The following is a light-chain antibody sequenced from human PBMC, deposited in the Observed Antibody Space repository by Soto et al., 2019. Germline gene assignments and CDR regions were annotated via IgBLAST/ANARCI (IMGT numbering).Light chain of an antibody. CDR2: DAS. CDR1: HDITSS. Sequence: DIQMTQSPSSLSASVGDRVTITCQASHDITSSLNLYQHKPGKAPKLLIYDASILEAGVPSRFSGSGSGTDFTFTISSLQPEDVETYYCQKCDYLPIFGPGTTVDFK. CDR3: QKCDYLPI. J-gene: IGKJ3*01. V-gene: IGKV1-33*01.